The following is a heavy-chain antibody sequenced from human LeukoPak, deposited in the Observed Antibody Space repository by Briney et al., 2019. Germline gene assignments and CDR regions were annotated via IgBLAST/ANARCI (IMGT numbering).Heavy chain of an antibody. V-gene: IGHV4-59*02. J-gene: IGHJ4*02. CDR1: GGSVSSHY. D-gene: IGHD4-17*01. CDR3: ARTVRTGYFDY. CDR2: IYYSGST. Sequence: SETLSLTCTVSGGSVSSHYWSWIRQPPGKGLEWIGYIYYSGSTNYNPSLKSRVTISVDTSKNQFSLKLSSVTAADTAVYYCARTVRTGYFDYWGQGTLVTVSS.